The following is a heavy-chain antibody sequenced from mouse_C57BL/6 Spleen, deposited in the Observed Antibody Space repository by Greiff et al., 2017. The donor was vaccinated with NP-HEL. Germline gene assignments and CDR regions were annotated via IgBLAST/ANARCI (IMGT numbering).Heavy chain of an antibody. V-gene: IGHV1-20*01. CDR3: ARNDGYYVYFDY. Sequence: VQLQQSGPELVKPGDSVKISCKASGYSFTGYFMNWVMQSHGKSLEWIGRINPYNGDTFYNQKFKGKATLTVDKSSSTAHMELRSLTSEDSAVYYCARNDGYYVYFDYWGQGTTLTVSS. CDR1: GYSFTGYF. J-gene: IGHJ2*01. D-gene: IGHD2-3*01. CDR2: INPYNGDT.